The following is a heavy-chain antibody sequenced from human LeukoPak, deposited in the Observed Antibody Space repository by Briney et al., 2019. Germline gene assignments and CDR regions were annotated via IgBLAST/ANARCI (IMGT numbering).Heavy chain of an antibody. CDR2: IKWNSDDI. D-gene: IGHD6-25*01. Sequence: GGSLRLSCVGSGFTFGEYAMHWVRQAPGKGLEGVAGIKWNSDDIVYAGSVKGRFTISRDNAKNYLYLQMDSLRPDDTALYFCAKDFGGSGKNYLDVWGKGTTVIVSS. V-gene: IGHV3-9*01. CDR1: GFTFGEYA. J-gene: IGHJ6*03. CDR3: AKDFGGSGKNYLDV.